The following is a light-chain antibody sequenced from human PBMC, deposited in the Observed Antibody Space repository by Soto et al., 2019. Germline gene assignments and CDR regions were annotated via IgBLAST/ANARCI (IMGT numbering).Light chain of an antibody. CDR3: QHYNSYSEA. CDR1: QTISSW. V-gene: IGKV1-5*03. CDR2: KAS. Sequence: QMTQSPSTLSGSVGARVTITCRASQTISSWLAWYQQKQGKAPRLLIYKASTLKSGVPSRFSGSGSGTELTITISSLQPDDGATYDGQHYNSYSEAFGQGTKV. J-gene: IGKJ1*01.